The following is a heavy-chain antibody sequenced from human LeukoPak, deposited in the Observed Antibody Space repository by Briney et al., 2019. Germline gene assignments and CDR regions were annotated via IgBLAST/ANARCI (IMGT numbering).Heavy chain of an antibody. J-gene: IGHJ4*02. CDR3: ARDQYDTWSRRGNFDS. Sequence: GGSLRLSCAASGFTFSSFAMSWVRQAPGKGLEWVSGFSETNSGIYYADSVKGRFTISRDNSRNTLYLQMNSLGVEDTAVFYCARDQYDTWSRRGNFDSWGRGTLVIVSS. V-gene: IGHV3-23*01. CDR1: GFTFSSFA. CDR2: FSETNSGI. D-gene: IGHD3-3*01.